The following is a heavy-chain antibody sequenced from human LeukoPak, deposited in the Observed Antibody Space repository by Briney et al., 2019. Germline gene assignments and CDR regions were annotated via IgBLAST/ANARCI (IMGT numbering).Heavy chain of an antibody. CDR2: ISYDGSHE. Sequence: GRSLRLSCSVSGFNFNKYAMHWVRQAPGKGLEWVAAISYDGSHEYYSDSVKGRITFARDNSKNTLYLQMNSLRAEDTAVYYCARDLHYDILTGYSYYFDYWGQGTLVTVSS. J-gene: IGHJ4*02. V-gene: IGHV3-30*03. D-gene: IGHD3-9*01. CDR3: ARDLHYDILTGYSYYFDY. CDR1: GFNFNKYA.